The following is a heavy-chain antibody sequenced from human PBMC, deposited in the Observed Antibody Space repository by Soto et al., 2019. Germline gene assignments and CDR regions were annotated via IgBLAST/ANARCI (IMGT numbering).Heavy chain of an antibody. CDR2: INHSGST. Sequence: PSETLSLTCAVYGGSFSGYYWIWIRQPPGKGLEWIGEINHSGSTNCNPSLKSRVTISVDTSKNQFSLKLSSVTAADTAVYYCARGSLEAEFEYWGQGTLVTVSS. CDR1: GGSFSGYY. J-gene: IGHJ4*02. V-gene: IGHV4-34*01. D-gene: IGHD6-19*01. CDR3: ARGSLEAEFEY.